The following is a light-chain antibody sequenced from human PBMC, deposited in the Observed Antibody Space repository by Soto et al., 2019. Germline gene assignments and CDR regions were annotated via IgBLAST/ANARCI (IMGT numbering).Light chain of an antibody. CDR3: QQYNQFLT. V-gene: IGKV1-5*01. Sequence: DIQMTQSPSALSASVGDRVTITCRASQSISSWLAWYQQKPGKAPRLLIYDASYLERGVPSRFSGSGSRTEFTLSISGLQSDELASYYCQQYNQFLTFGPGTKVEV. J-gene: IGKJ1*01. CDR1: QSISSW. CDR2: DAS.